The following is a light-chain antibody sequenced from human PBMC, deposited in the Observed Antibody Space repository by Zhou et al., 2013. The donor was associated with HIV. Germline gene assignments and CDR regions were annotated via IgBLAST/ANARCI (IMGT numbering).Light chain of an antibody. CDR1: QSISSSD. J-gene: IGKJ4*01. CDR3: QRYAGSPPFS. Sequence: EIVLTQSPGTLSLSPGERATLSCRASQSISSSDVGWYQQRPGQPPRLLMYHTFKRAAGIPERFSGRGSGTDFTLSITRLEPEDSGVYYCQRYAGSPPFSFGDGTKGGDQ. V-gene: IGKV3-20*01. CDR2: HTF.